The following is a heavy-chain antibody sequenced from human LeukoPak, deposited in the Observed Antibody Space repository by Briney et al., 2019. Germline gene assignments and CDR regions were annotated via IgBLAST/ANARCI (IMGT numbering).Heavy chain of an antibody. V-gene: IGHV1-18*01. CDR1: GYIFTNFG. J-gene: IGHJ4*02. CDR3: ARSYYYDSSGYASFDY. CDR2: ISGYNGNT. Sequence: ASVKVSCKASGYIFTNFGISWVRQARGQGLEWMGWISGYNGNTKYVQKFQGRVTMTTDTSTSTAYMELRSLRSDDTAVYYCARSYYYDSSGYASFDYWGQGTLVTVSS. D-gene: IGHD3-22*01.